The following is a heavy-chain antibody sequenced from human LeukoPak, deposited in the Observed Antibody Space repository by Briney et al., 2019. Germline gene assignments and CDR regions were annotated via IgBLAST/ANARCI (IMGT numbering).Heavy chain of an antibody. Sequence: GGSLRLSCAASGFTFRNNWMSWVRQAPGKGLEWVANIKQDGSHKNYVDSVKGRFTISRDNAKNTLYLQMNSLRAEDTAVYYCAKDGYYCSSTSCYLDYWGQGTLVTVSS. J-gene: IGHJ4*02. D-gene: IGHD2-2*01. CDR2: IKQDGSHK. V-gene: IGHV3-7*03. CDR1: GFTFRNNW. CDR3: AKDGYYCSSTSCYLDY.